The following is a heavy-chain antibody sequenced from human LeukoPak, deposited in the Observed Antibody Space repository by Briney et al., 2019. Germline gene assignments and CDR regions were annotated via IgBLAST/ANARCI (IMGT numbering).Heavy chain of an antibody. CDR1: GFTFSSYW. Sequence: GGSLRLSCAASGFTFSSYWMHWVRQAPGKGLVWVSRINSDGSSTSYADSVKGRFTISRDNAKSTLYLQMNSLRAEDTAVYYCARDPSSGWYRAFDYWGQGTLVTVSS. CDR3: ARDPSSGWYRAFDY. J-gene: IGHJ4*02. D-gene: IGHD6-19*01. CDR2: INSDGSST. V-gene: IGHV3-74*01.